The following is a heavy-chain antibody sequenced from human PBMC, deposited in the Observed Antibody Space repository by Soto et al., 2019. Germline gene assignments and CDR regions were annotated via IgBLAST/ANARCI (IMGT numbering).Heavy chain of an antibody. CDR2: ISGSGSGA. J-gene: IGHJ4*02. CDR3: AKDPFAYCRGGSCYVDY. CDR1: GFTFSSHA. Sequence: EVQLLESGGGLVHPGGSLRLSCAASGFTFSSHAMSWVRQAPGKGLEWVSAISGSGSGAYYTDSVKGRFTISRDTSKKTLFLHMNSMRDDDTAVYYCAKDPFAYCRGGSCYVDYWGQGILVTVSS. D-gene: IGHD2-15*01. V-gene: IGHV3-23*01.